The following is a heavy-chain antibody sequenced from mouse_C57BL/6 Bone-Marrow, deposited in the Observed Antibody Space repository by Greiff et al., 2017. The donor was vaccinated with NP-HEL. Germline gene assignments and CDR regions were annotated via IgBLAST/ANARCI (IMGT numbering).Heavy chain of an antibody. D-gene: IGHD2-4*01. CDR3: ARVGDYGPYYFDY. CDR1: GYTFTSYG. J-gene: IGHJ2*01. V-gene: IGHV1-81*01. Sequence: VQLQQSGAELARPGASVKLSCKASGYTFTSYGISWVKQRTGQGLEWIGEIYPRSGNTYYNEKFKGKATLTADKSSSTAYMELRSLTSEDSAVYFCARVGDYGPYYFDYWGQGTTLTVSS. CDR2: IYPRSGNT.